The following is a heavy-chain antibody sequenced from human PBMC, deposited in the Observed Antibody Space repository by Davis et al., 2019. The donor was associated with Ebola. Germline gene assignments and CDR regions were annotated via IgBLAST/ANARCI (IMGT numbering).Heavy chain of an antibody. Sequence: PGGSLRLSCAASGFTFSSYAMSWVRQAPGKGLEWVSAISGSGGSTYYADSVKGRFTISRDNSKNTLYLQMNSLRAEDTAVYYCAKDAIAAAVNHYYYYGMDVWGQGTTVTVSS. CDR1: GFTFSSYA. V-gene: IGHV3-23*01. J-gene: IGHJ6*02. CDR2: ISGSGGST. D-gene: IGHD6-13*01. CDR3: AKDAIAAAVNHYYYYGMDV.